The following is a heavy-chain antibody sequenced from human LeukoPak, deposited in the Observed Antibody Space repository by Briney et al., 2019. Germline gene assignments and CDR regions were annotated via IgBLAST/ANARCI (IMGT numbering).Heavy chain of an antibody. CDR1: GFTFSSYA. J-gene: IGHJ4*02. CDR3: ARGDTMVRGPFTPPIDY. Sequence: GGFLRLSCAASGFTFSSYAMHWVRQAPGKGLEWVAVISYDGSNKYYADSVKGRFTISRDNSKNTLYLQMNSLRAEDTAVYYCARGDTMVRGPFTPPIDYWGQGTLVTVSS. V-gene: IGHV3-30*04. CDR2: ISYDGSNK. D-gene: IGHD3-10*01.